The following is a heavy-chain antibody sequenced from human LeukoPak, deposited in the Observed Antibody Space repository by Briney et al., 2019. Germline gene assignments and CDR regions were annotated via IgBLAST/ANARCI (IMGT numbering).Heavy chain of an antibody. Sequence: GGSLRLSCAASGFTVSSNHMNWVRQAPGKGLERVSVIYSGGSTYYADSVKGRFTLSRDNSKNTLYLQMNSLTAEDTAVYYCAREDRYTSGSFDYWGQGTLVTVSS. D-gene: IGHD6-19*01. CDR2: IYSGGST. J-gene: IGHJ4*02. CDR1: GFTVSSNH. CDR3: AREDRYTSGSFDY. V-gene: IGHV3-66*02.